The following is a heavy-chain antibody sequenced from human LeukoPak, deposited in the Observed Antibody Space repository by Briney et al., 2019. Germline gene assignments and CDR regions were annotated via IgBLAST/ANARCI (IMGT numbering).Heavy chain of an antibody. CDR2: ISYDGRNK. J-gene: IGHJ6*03. V-gene: IGHV3-30*04. D-gene: IGHD3-10*01. Sequence: GGSLRLSCAASGFDFSSYAMHWVRQAPGKGLEWVAVISYDGRNKYFADSVKGRFTISRDNSKNTLYLQMNSLRAEDTAVYYCAREVSYYGSGAWDYMDVWGKGTTVTVSS. CDR3: AREVSYYGSGAWDYMDV. CDR1: GFDFSSYA.